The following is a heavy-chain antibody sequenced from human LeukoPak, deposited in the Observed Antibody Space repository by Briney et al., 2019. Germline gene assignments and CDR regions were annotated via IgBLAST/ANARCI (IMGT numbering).Heavy chain of an antibody. CDR1: GASMRSSNFY. CDR2: INYSGLT. CDR3: ARTHFDSLGWFDP. D-gene: IGHD3-9*01. V-gene: IGHV4-39*07. Sequence: PSETLSLTCTVSGASMRSSNFYWGWLRQSPGKGLEWIGNINYSGLTYFNPSVKSRVTLSVDVSKNRFSLNLTSVTPADTALYFCARTHFDSLGWFDPWGQGIQVIVSS. J-gene: IGHJ5*02.